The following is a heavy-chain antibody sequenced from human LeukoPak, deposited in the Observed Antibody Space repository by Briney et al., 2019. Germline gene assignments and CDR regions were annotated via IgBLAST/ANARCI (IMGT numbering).Heavy chain of an antibody. V-gene: IGHV1-18*01. D-gene: IGHD2-2*01. CDR2: ISAYNGNT. CDR3: ARDRYCSITKCYNWFDP. Sequence: ASVKVSCKASGYTFTSYGISWVRQAPGQGLEWMGWISAYNGNTNDAQKLQGRVTMTTHTSTSTAYMELRSLRTDDTAVYYCARDRYCSITKCYNWFDPWGEGTLVTVS. CDR1: GYTFTSYG. J-gene: IGHJ5*02.